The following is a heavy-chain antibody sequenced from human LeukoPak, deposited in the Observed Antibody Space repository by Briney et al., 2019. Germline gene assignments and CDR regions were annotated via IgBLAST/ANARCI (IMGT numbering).Heavy chain of an antibody. D-gene: IGHD4-23*01. V-gene: IGHV3-48*03. J-gene: IGHJ4*02. CDR1: GFTFSSYE. CDR2: ISSSDSTI. Sequence: GGSLRLSCAASGFTFSSYEMNWVRQAPGKGLEWVSYISSSDSTIYYADSVKGRFTISRDNAKNSLYLQMNSLRAEDTAVYYCARDYGGSSPFDYWGQGTLVTVS. CDR3: ARDYGGSSPFDY.